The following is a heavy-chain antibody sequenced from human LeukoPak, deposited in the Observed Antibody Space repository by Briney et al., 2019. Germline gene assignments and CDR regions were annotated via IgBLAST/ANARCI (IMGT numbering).Heavy chain of an antibody. CDR3: ATAEDIVVAPDY. CDR1: GYTLTELS. D-gene: IGHD2-2*01. Sequence: ASVKVSCKVSGYTLTELSMHCVRQAPGKGLEWVGGFDPEDGETIYAQKFQGRVTMSEDTSTDTAYMKLSSLRSEDTAVYYCATAEDIVVAPDYWGQGTLVTVSS. J-gene: IGHJ4*02. CDR2: FDPEDGET. V-gene: IGHV1-24*01.